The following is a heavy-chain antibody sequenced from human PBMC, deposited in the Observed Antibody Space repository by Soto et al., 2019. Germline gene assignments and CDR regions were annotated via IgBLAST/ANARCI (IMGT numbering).Heavy chain of an antibody. D-gene: IGHD1-7*01. J-gene: IGHJ3*02. CDR1: GFTFSSYW. Sequence: GGSLRLSCAASGFTFSSYWMHWVRQAPGKGLVWVSRINSDGSSTSYADSVKGRFTISRDNAKNTLYLQMNSLRAKDTAVYYCARGAGTTAFDIWGQGTMVTVSS. V-gene: IGHV3-74*01. CDR3: ARGAGTTAFDI. CDR2: INSDGSST.